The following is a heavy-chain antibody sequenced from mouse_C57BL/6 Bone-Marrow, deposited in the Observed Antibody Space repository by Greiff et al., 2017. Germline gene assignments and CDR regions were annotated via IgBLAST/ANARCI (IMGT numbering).Heavy chain of an antibody. V-gene: IGHV1-54*01. Sequence: QVQLQQSGAELVRPGTSVKVSCKASGYAFTNYLIEWVKQRPGQGLEWIGVINPGSGGTNYNEKFKGKATLTADKSSSTAYMQLSRLTSEDSAVYFCARSGNYGGFFDYWGQGTTLTVSS. CDR3: ARSGNYGGFFDY. CDR2: INPGSGGT. CDR1: GYAFTNYL. D-gene: IGHD2-1*01. J-gene: IGHJ2*01.